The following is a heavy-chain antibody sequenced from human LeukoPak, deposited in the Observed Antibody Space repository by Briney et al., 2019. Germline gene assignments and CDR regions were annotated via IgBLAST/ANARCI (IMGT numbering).Heavy chain of an antibody. CDR3: ASPLAEITRFDP. D-gene: IGHD6-19*01. V-gene: IGHV4-34*01. Sequence: SETLSLTCAVYGGSFSGYYWSWIRQPPGKGLEWIGEINHSGSTNYNPSLKSRVTISVDTSKNQFSLKLSSVTAAYTAVYYCASPLAEITRFDPWGQGTLVTVSS. CDR1: GGSFSGYY. CDR2: INHSGST. J-gene: IGHJ5*02.